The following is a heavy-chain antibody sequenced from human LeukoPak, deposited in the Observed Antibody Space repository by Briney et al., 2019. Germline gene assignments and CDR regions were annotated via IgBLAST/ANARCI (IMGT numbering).Heavy chain of an antibody. D-gene: IGHD6-25*01. J-gene: IGHJ4*02. V-gene: IGHV3-72*01. CDR1: GFAFSDHY. CDR2: IRNKANSYTT. CDR3: ARVRSDYYFDY. Sequence: GGSLRLSCAASGFAFSDHYMDWVRQAPGKGLEWVGRIRNKANSYTTEYAASVKGRFIISRDDSKNSLYLQMNSLKTKDTAVYYCARVRSDYYFDYWGQGTLVTVSS.